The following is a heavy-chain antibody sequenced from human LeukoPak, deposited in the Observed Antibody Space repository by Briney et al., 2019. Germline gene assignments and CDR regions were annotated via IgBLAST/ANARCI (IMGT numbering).Heavy chain of an antibody. CDR3: ARGRKFFDY. Sequence: GGSLRLSCAASGFTVSSNYMNWVRQAPGKGLEWVSLIYSGGTYYAHSVKGRFTISRDNSKNTVYLQMNSLRAEDTAVYYCARGRKFFDYWGQGALVTVSS. CDR1: GFTVSSNY. CDR2: IYSGGT. J-gene: IGHJ4*02. V-gene: IGHV3-66*01.